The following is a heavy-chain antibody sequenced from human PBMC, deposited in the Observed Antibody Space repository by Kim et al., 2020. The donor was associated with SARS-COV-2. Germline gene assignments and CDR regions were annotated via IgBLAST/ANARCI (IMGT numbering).Heavy chain of an antibody. V-gene: IGHV3-33*01. Sequence: YADSVKGRFTISRDNSKNTLYLQMNSLRAEDTAVYYCARDSLLRFLMDVWGQGTTVTVSS. J-gene: IGHJ6*02. CDR3: ARDSLLRFLMDV. D-gene: IGHD3-3*01.